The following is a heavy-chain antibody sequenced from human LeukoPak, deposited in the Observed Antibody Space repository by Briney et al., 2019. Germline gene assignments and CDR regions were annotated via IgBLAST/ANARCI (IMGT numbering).Heavy chain of an antibody. Sequence: SQTLSLTCTVSGGSISSGSYYWSWIRQPAGKGLEWIGRIYTSGSTNYNPSLKSRVTISVDTSKNQFSLKLSSVTAADTAVYYCARGERYFDWFQKWGQGTLVTVSS. D-gene: IGHD3-9*01. CDR2: IYTSGST. V-gene: IGHV4-61*02. CDR3: ARGERYFDWFQK. CDR1: GGSISSGSYY. J-gene: IGHJ1*01.